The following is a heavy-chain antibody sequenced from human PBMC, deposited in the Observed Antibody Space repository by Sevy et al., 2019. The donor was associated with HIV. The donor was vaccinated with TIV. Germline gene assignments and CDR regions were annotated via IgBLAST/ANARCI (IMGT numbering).Heavy chain of an antibody. CDR3: ARSLEPNYDIWTGYIAYFDY. V-gene: IGHV4-34*01. CDR2: INHSGST. J-gene: IGHJ4*02. D-gene: IGHD3-9*01. CDR1: GGSFSGYY. Sequence: SETLSLTCAVYGGSFSGYYWSWIRQPPGKGLEWIGEINHSGSTNYNPSLKSRVTTSVDTSKNQFSLKLSSVTAADTAVYYCARSLEPNYDIWTGYIAYFDYWGQGTLVTVSS.